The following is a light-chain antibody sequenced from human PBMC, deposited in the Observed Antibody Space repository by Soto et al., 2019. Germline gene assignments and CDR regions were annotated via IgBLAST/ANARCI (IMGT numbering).Light chain of an antibody. CDR1: QSVSSIY. CDR3: DQYGRSPRT. J-gene: IGKJ1*01. V-gene: IGKV3-20*01. CDR2: GVS. Sequence: IGFTQSPCTMSLSPGERATLSCRASQSVSSIYFAWYQQKRGQAPRLLIYGVSSRATGIPDRFSGSGSGTDFTLTISRLEPEDSTVYYCDQYGRSPRTFGQGTKVDIK.